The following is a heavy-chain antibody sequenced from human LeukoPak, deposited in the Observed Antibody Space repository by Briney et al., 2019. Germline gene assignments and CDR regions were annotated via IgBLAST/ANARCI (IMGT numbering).Heavy chain of an antibody. D-gene: IGHD5-18*01. J-gene: IGHJ4*02. CDR3: ASSLDTAMVTFDY. Sequence: PGGSLRLSCAASGFTFSSYGMHWVRQAPGKGLEWVAVIWYDGSNKYYADSVKGRFTISRDNSKNTLYLQMNSLGAEDTAVYYCASSLDTAMVTFDYWGQGTLVAVSS. V-gene: IGHV3-33*01. CDR2: IWYDGSNK. CDR1: GFTFSSYG.